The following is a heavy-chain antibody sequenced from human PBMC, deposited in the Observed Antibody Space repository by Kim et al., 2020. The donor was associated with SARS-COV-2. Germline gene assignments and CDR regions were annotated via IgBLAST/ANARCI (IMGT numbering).Heavy chain of an antibody. V-gene: IGHV4-34*01. D-gene: IGHD2-21*01. Sequence: SETLSLTCAVYGGSFSGYYWSWIRQPPGKGLEWIGEINHSGSTNYNPSLKSRVTISVDTSKNQFSLKLSSVTAADTAVYYCARVHSMTDSFDYWGQGTLVTVSS. CDR3: ARVHSMTDSFDY. J-gene: IGHJ4*02. CDR2: INHSGST. CDR1: GGSFSGYY.